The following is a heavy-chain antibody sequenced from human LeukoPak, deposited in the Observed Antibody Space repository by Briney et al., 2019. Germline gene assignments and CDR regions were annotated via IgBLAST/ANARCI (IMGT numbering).Heavy chain of an antibody. CDR2: IYYSGST. D-gene: IGHD2-2*01. CDR3: ARVPIVVVPAAMGGGYYYYYGMDV. V-gene: IGHV4-59*01. J-gene: IGHJ6*02. CDR1: GGSFSGYY. Sequence: SETLSLTCAVYGGSFSGYYWSWIRQPPGKGLEWIGYIYYSGSTNYNPSLKSRVTISVDTSKNQFSLKLSSVTAADTAVYYCARVPIVVVPAAMGGGYYYYYGMDVWGQGTTVTVSS.